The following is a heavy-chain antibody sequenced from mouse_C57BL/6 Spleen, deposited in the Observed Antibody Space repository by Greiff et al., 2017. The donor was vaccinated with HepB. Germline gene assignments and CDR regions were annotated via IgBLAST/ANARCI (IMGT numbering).Heavy chain of an antibody. D-gene: IGHD2-5*01. J-gene: IGHJ4*01. CDR2: MDPETGGT. Sequence: VQLQQSGAELVRPGASVTLSCKASGYTFTDYEMHWVKQTPVHGLEWIGAMDPETGGTAYNQKFKGKAILTADKSSSTAYMELRSLTSEDSAVYYCTRSYSNYEGYYAMDYWGQGTSVTVSS. CDR1: GYTFTDYE. CDR3: TRSYSNYEGYYAMDY. V-gene: IGHV1-15*01.